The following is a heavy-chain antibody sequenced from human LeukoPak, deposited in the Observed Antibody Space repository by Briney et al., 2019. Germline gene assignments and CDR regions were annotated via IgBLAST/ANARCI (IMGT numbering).Heavy chain of an antibody. D-gene: IGHD6-6*01. V-gene: IGHV3-53*01. Sequence: PGGSLRLSCAASGFTFSSYWMSWVRQAPGKGLEWVSVIYSGGSTYYADSVKGRFTISRDNSKNTLYLQMNSLRAEDTAVYYCARGVGSSSSFPADYWGQGTLVTVSS. CDR2: IYSGGST. CDR1: GFTFSSYW. J-gene: IGHJ4*02. CDR3: ARGVGSSSSFPADY.